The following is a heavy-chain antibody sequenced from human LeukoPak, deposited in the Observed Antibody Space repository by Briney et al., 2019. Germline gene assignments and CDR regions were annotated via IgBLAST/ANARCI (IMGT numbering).Heavy chain of an antibody. Sequence: ASVKVSCKASGYTFTDYYIHWVRQAPGQGLEWMGWINPNSGATNYPQKFQGRVTMARDTSISTAYMELSRLRSDDTAMYYCVRGGYWGQGTLVTVSS. J-gene: IGHJ4*02. V-gene: IGHV1-2*02. D-gene: IGHD3-16*01. CDR2: INPNSGAT. CDR3: VRGGY. CDR1: GYTFTDYY.